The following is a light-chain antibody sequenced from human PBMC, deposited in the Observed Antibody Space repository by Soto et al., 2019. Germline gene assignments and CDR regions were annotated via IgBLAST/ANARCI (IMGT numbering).Light chain of an antibody. V-gene: IGKV1-39*01. CDR2: LAS. J-gene: IGKJ4*02. CDR3: QQSYTTPLG. CDR1: QSISTY. Sequence: DIQMTQSPSSLSASVGDRVTITCRASQSISTYLNWYQQKPGKDPKLLISLASSLQSGVPSKFSGSESGTEFTLTISSLKPEDFAPYYCQQSYTTPLGFGGGTKVELK.